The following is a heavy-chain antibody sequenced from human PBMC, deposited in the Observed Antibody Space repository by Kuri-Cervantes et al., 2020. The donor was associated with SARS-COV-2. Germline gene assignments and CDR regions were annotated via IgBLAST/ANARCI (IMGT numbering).Heavy chain of an antibody. V-gene: IGHV3-30*14. CDR2: ISYDGSNK. D-gene: IGHD4-23*01. J-gene: IGHJ2*01. CDR1: GFTFSSYA. CDR3: ARDSGNYGGNAGYFDL. Sequence: GESLKISCAASGFTFSSYAMHWVRQAPGKGLEWVAVISYDGSNKYYADSVKGRFTISRDNSKNTLYLQMNSLRAEDTAVYYCARDSGNYGGNAGYFDLWGRGTLVTVSS.